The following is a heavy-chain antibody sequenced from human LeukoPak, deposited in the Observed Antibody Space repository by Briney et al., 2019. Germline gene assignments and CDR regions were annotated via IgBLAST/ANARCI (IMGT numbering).Heavy chain of an antibody. Sequence: GASVKVSSKASVYSCTSYYMHWGRQAPGQGREWRGIINPSGGSTSYAQNFQGRVTMTRDTSTSTVYMELSSLRSEDAAVYYRVRAPGPGSADFDYWGQGTLVTVSS. D-gene: IGHD6-19*01. CDR1: VYSCTSYY. CDR2: INPSGGST. V-gene: IGHV1-46*01. J-gene: IGHJ4*02. CDR3: VRAPGPGSADFDY.